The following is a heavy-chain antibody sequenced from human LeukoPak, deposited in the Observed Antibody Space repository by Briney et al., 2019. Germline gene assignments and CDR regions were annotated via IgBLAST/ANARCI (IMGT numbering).Heavy chain of an antibody. J-gene: IGHJ4*02. D-gene: IGHD3-16*01. V-gene: IGHV3-48*02. CDR1: GFTFSSYT. Sequence: GGSLRLSCAASGFTFSSYTMTWVRQAPGKGLEWLSCISISGGTIFYADSVKGRFTISRDNAKNSLYLQMNSLRDEGTAVYYCARGTGAYYYWGQGTLVTVSS. CDR2: ISISGGTI. CDR3: ARGTGAYYY.